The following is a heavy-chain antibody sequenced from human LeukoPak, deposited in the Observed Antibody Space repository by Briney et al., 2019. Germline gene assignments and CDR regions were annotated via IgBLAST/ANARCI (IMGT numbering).Heavy chain of an antibody. CDR3: ASAHNWNGMEY. CDR1: GFTFSDYY. V-gene: IGHV3-11*04. D-gene: IGHD1-20*01. J-gene: IGHJ4*02. CDR2: ISRSGITI. Sequence: RAGGPLRLSCAASGFTFSDYYMSWIRQAPGMGLEWISYISRSGITIKYADSVKGRFTISRDNAKNSLYLQMNSLRAEDTAVYYCASAHNWNGMEYWGQGTLVTVSS.